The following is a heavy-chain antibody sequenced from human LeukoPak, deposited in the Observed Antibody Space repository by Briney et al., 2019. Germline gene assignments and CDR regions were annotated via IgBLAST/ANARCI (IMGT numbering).Heavy chain of an antibody. D-gene: IGHD6-13*01. CDR2: IYPGGDT. CDR3: ARVPGYSSSWYIPYYFDY. Sequence: GGSLRLSCAVFGLTVSRNYMSWVRQAPGEGPEWVSIIYPGGDTYYADSVKGRFTISRDNSKNTLYLQMNSLRAEDTAVYYCARVPGYSSSWYIPYYFDYWGQGTLVTVSS. CDR1: GLTVSRNY. V-gene: IGHV3-66*01. J-gene: IGHJ4*02.